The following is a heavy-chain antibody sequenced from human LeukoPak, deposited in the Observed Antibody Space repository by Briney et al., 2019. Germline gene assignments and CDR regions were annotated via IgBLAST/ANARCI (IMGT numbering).Heavy chain of an antibody. V-gene: IGHV4-59*11. D-gene: IGHD6-6*01. CDR1: GGPISSHY. J-gene: IGHJ6*03. Sequence: SETLSLTCTVSGGPISSHYWSWIRQPPGKGLEWIGYIYYSGSTNYNPSLKSRVTISVGTSKNQFSLKLSSVTAADTAVYYCARSARSIAALSSYYYYYMDVWGKGTTVTVSS. CDR3: ARSARSIAALSSYYYYYMDV. CDR2: IYYSGST.